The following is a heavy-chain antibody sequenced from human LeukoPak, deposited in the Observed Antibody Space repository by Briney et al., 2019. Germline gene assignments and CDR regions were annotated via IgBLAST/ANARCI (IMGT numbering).Heavy chain of an antibody. CDR2: IYHSGST. CDR1: GGSISSGGYY. CDR3: ARDVRNIVVVPAANDAFDI. J-gene: IGHJ3*02. Sequence: PSQTLSLTCTVSGGSISSGGYYWSWIRQPPGKGLEWIGYIYHSGSTYFNPSLKSRVTISVDRSKNQFSLKLSSVTAADTAVYYCARDVRNIVVVPAANDAFDIWGQGTMVTVSS. D-gene: IGHD2-2*01. V-gene: IGHV4-30-2*01.